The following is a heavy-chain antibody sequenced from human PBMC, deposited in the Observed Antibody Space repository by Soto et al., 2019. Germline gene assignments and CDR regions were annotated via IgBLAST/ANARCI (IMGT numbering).Heavy chain of an antibody. CDR2: ISYDGSNK. J-gene: IGHJ4*02. CDR3: AKSVTGTLDY. V-gene: IGHV3-30*18. D-gene: IGHD1-7*01. CDR1: GFTFSSYG. Sequence: QVQLVESGGGVVQPGRSLRLSCAASGFTFSSYGMHWVRQAPGKGLEWVAVISYDGSNKYYADSVKGRFTISRDNSKNTLYLQMNSLRAEDTDVYYCAKSVTGTLDYWGQGTLVTVSS.